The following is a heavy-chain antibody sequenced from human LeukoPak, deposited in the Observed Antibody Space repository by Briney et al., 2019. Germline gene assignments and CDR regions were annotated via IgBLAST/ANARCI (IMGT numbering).Heavy chain of an antibody. J-gene: IGHJ4*02. CDR1: GFTFSAYT. CDR3: ARGGTYYDSRGYAQDTFDY. Sequence: GGSLRLSCATSGFTFSAYTMNWVRQAPGKGLEWISYISSSSSSIFYADSVKGRVTISRDNSKNTVDLQMDSLTAEDTAIYYCARGGTYYDSRGYAQDTFDYWGQGTLVTVSS. CDR2: ISSSSSSI. V-gene: IGHV3-48*01. D-gene: IGHD3-22*01.